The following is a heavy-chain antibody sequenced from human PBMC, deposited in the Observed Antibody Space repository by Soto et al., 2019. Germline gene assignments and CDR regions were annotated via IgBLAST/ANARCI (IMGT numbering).Heavy chain of an antibody. CDR1: SGFIISSSYY. J-gene: IGHJ6*02. CDR2: IYYSGST. CDR3: ARDLWGYCGTDCYPLDV. Sequence: SLTCTVSSGFIISSSYYWGWIRQPPGKGLEWIGSIYYSGSTYYNPSLKSRVTISVDTSKNQFSLKLNSVTAADTAVYYCARDLWGYCGTDCYPLDVWGQGTTVTVSS. V-gene: IGHV4-39*07. D-gene: IGHD2-21*02.